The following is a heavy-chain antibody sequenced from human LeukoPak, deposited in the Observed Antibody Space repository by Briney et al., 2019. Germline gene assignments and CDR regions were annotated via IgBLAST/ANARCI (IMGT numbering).Heavy chain of an antibody. D-gene: IGHD2-21*02. V-gene: IGHV3-66*01. CDR2: INDDGKT. J-gene: IGHJ1*01. CDR3: ATCGGDCDPRETAWVDFLH. Sequence: LTGGSLRHSCATSGFTVSSKFMNWVRQAPGSGLEWVSVINDDGKTFYADSVKDRFTISRDNSKNTLYLQMNSLRAEDTAIYYCATCGGDCDPRETAWVDFLHWGHGTLVTVSS. CDR1: GFTVSSKF.